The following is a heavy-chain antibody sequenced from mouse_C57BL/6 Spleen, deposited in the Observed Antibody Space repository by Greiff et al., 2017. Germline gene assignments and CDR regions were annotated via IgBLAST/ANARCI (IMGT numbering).Heavy chain of an antibody. D-gene: IGHD2-1*01. Sequence: QVQLQQSGPELVKPGASVKISCKASGYAFRSSWMNWVKQRPGKGLEWIGRIYPGDGDTNYNGTFKGKATLTADKSSSTAYMQLSSLTSEDSAVYFCARGRDYGNYEYCDVWGTGTTVTVSS. CDR2: IYPGDGDT. CDR3: ARGRDYGNYEYCDV. V-gene: IGHV1-82*01. J-gene: IGHJ1*03. CDR1: GYAFRSSW.